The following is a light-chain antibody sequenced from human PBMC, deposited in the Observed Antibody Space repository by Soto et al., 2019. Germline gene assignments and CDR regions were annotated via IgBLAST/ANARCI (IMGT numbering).Light chain of an antibody. CDR2: DAS. J-gene: IGKJ2*02. V-gene: IGKV1-5*01. CDR3: QQYQSHPSCT. CDR1: QRIGSW. Sequence: DIQMTQSPSTLSASVGDRVSITCRASQRIGSWLTWYQQKPGKVPKLLIYDASHLTSGVPSRFSGSGSGTEFTFSISSLQPDDFATYYCQQYQSHPSCTFGQGTQL.